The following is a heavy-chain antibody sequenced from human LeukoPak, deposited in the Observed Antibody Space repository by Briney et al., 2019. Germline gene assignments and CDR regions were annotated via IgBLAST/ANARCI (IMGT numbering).Heavy chain of an antibody. CDR1: GFTSSSYA. Sequence: RGSLRLSCAASGFTSSSYAISWVRHAPGKGLEWVSAISSSGGSTYYADSVKGRFTISRDNSKSTLYLQMNSLRAEDTAVYYCAKDRMVYAIQLKPDYWGQGTLVTVSS. J-gene: IGHJ4*02. V-gene: IGHV3-23*01. D-gene: IGHD2-8*01. CDR2: ISSSGGST. CDR3: AKDRMVYAIQLKPDY.